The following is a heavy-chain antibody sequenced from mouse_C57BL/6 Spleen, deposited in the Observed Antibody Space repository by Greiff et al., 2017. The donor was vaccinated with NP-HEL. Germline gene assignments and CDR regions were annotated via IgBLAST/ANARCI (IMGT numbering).Heavy chain of an antibody. J-gene: IGHJ3*01. CDR1: GYTFTDYE. CDR3: TTTYDYDGPGFAY. Sequence: VKLVESGAELVRPGASVTLSCKASGYTFTDYEMHWVKQTPVHGLEWIGAIDPETGGTAYNQKFKGKAILTADKSSSTAYMELRSLTSEDSAVYYCTTTYDYDGPGFAYWGQGTLVTVSA. D-gene: IGHD2-4*01. V-gene: IGHV1-15*01. CDR2: IDPETGGT.